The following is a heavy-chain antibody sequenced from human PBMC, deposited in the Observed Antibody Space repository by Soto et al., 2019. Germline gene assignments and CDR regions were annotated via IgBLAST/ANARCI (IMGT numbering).Heavy chain of an antibody. CDR1: GGTVSNGGYY. J-gene: IGHJ6*02. D-gene: IGHD2-15*01. CDR2: IYYSGST. CDR3: ARDRRGGYYYYYGMDV. V-gene: IGHV4-61*08. Sequence: PSETMSLTCTVSGGTVSNGGYYWSWIRQPPGKGLEWIGYIYYSGSTNYNPSLKSRVTISVDTSKNQFSLKLSSVTAADTAVYYCARDRRGGYYYYYGMDVWVQGTTVTVSS.